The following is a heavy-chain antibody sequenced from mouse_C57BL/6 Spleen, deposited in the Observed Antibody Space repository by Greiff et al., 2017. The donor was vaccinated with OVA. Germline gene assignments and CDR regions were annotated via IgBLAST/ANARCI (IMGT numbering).Heavy chain of an antibody. D-gene: IGHD2-2*01. V-gene: IGHV1-66*01. CDR2: IYPGSGNT. CDR1: GYSFTSYY. J-gene: IGHJ2*01. Sequence: VKLLESGPELVKPGASVKISCKASGYSFTSYYIHWVKQRPGQGLEWIGWIYPGSGNTKYNEKFKGKATLTADTASSTAYMQLSSLTSEDSAVYYCARSNYGYDGDYWGQGTTLTVSS. CDR3: ARSNYGYDGDY.